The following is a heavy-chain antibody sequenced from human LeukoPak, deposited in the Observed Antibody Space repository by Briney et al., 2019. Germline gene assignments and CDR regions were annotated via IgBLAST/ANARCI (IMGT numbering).Heavy chain of an antibody. CDR3: AKEYYDILTGFPAGFDP. CDR1: GITFSNYA. CDR2: ISGSGGST. D-gene: IGHD3-9*01. Sequence: GSLRPSCAASGITFSNYAMSWVRPAPGKGLEVVSAISGSGGSTYYADSVKGRFTISRDNSKNTLYLQMNSLRAEDTAVYYCAKEYYDILTGFPAGFDPWGQGTLVTVSS. J-gene: IGHJ5*02. V-gene: IGHV3-23*01.